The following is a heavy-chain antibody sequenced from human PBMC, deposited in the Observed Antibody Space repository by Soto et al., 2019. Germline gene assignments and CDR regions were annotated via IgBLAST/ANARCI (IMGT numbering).Heavy chain of an antibody. CDR1: GFTFSSYA. V-gene: IGHV3-30-3*01. D-gene: IGHD3-3*01. CDR3: ARKEWGPHYFDY. J-gene: IGHJ4*02. Sequence: LRLSCAASGFTFSSYAMHWVRQAPGKGLEWVAVISYDGSNKYYADSVKGQFTISRDNSKNTLYLQMNSPRAEDTAVYYCARKEWGPHYFDYGGQGTLVTVSS. CDR2: ISYDGSNK.